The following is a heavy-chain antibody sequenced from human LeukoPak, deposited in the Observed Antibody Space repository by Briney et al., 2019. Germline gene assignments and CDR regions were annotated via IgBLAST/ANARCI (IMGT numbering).Heavy chain of an antibody. D-gene: IGHD3-9*01. J-gene: IGHJ6*03. Sequence: GGSLRLSCAASGFTFSSYWMSWVRQAPGKGLEWVANIKQDGSEKYYVDSVKGRFTISRDNAKNPLYLQMNSLRAEDTAVYYCARDYDILTEGDYYYYYMDVWGKGTTVTVSS. CDR1: GFTFSSYW. CDR3: ARDYDILTEGDYYYYYMDV. CDR2: IKQDGSEK. V-gene: IGHV3-7*01.